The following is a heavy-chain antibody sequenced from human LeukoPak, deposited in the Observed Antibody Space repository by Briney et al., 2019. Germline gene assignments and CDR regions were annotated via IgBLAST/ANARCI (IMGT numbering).Heavy chain of an antibody. V-gene: IGHV3-49*03. CDR3: AGSFTVTLGGYDY. J-gene: IGHJ4*02. Sequence: GGSLRLSCTASGFTFGDYAMSWFRQAPGKGLEWVGFIRSKAYGGTTEYAASVKGRFTISRDDSKSIAYLQMNSLKTEDTAVYYCAGSFTVTLGGYDYWGQGTLVTVSS. CDR2: IRSKAYGGTT. CDR1: GFTFGDYA. D-gene: IGHD4-17*01.